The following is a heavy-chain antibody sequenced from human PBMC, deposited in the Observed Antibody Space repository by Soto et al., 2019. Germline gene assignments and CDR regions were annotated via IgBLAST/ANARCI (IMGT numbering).Heavy chain of an antibody. D-gene: IGHD4-4*01. CDR2: ISGTCYNT. CDR3: ARDRQLTNTRGGMEV. CDR1: VFTFIIYA. Sequence: SXRLACSSSVFTFIIYAINLFRHAPGKGLEFVSTISGTCYNTYYADSLKGRFTISRDNSKNTLSLQMNRLRAEDTAVYYCARDRQLTNTRGGMEVWGQGTTVTV. J-gene: IGHJ6*01. V-gene: IGHV3-23*01.